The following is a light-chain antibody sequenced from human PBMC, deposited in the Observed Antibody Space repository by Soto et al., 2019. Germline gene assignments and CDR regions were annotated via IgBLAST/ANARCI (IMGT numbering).Light chain of an antibody. Sequence: DIQMTQSPSTLSASVGDRVTITCRASQSISSWLAWYQQKPGKAPKLLIYTASSLESGVPSRFSGSGSGTDFTLTISSLQPDDFATYYCQQYNSYTWTFGRGTKVEIK. J-gene: IGKJ1*01. CDR1: QSISSW. CDR2: TAS. V-gene: IGKV1-5*03. CDR3: QQYNSYTWT.